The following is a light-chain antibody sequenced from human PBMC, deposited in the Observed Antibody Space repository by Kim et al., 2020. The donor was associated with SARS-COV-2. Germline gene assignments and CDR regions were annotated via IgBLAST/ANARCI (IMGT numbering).Light chain of an antibody. Sequence: GQRVTIPCSGSSSNLGSNTVNWYQQLPGTAPKLLIHSNNQRPSGVPDRFSGSKSGTSASLAISGLQAEDEADYYCAAWDDSLNVYVFGTGTKVTVL. CDR1: SSNLGSNT. CDR3: AAWDDSLNVYV. CDR2: SNN. V-gene: IGLV1-44*01. J-gene: IGLJ1*01.